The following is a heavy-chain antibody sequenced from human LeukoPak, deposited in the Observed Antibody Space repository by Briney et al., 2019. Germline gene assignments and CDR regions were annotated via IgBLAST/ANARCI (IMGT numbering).Heavy chain of an antibody. Sequence: PSETLSLTCAVSGGSISSGGYSWSWIRQPPGKGLEWIGYIYHSGSTYYNPSFKSRVTIHVDMSENQFSLRLNSVTAADTAVYYCARGYSTGTPFFDYWGQGILVTVSS. D-gene: IGHD2-8*02. J-gene: IGHJ4*02. V-gene: IGHV4-30-2*01. CDR3: ARGYSTGTPFFDY. CDR1: GGSISSGGYS. CDR2: IYHSGST.